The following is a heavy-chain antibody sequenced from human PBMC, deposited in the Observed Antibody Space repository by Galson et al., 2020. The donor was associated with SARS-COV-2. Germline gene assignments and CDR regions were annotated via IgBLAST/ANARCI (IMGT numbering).Heavy chain of an antibody. CDR3: ARKCDGDCYSYDY. V-gene: IGHV3-23*01. D-gene: IGHD2-21*01. CDR2: ISTSGGLT. J-gene: IGHJ4*02. Sequence: GGSLRLSCAASGFTFNFHSMYWVRQAQGKGLAWVSSISTSGGLTFYADSVKGRFTISRDNSRNTLYLQMSSLRAEDTALYFCARKCDGDCYSYDYWGQGARVTVSS. CDR1: GFTFNFHS.